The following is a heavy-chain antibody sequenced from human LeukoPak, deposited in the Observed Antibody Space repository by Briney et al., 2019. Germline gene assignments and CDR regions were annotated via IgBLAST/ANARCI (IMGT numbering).Heavy chain of an antibody. CDR3: ARYYYDSSGYPLIDGEDYYYGMDV. V-gene: IGHV4-34*01. J-gene: IGHJ6*02. CDR1: GGSFSGYY. Sequence: SETLSLTCAVYGGSFSGYYWSWIRQPPGKGLEWIGEINHSGSTNYNPSLKSRVTISVDTSKNQFSLRLSSVTAADTAVYYCARYYYDSSGYPLIDGEDYYYGMDVWGQGTTVTVSS. D-gene: IGHD3-22*01. CDR2: INHSGST.